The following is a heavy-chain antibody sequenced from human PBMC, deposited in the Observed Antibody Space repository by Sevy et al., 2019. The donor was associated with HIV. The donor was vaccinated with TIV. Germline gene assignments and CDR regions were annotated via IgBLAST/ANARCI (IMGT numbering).Heavy chain of an antibody. CDR3: ATLGKNAFDI. Sequence: GGSLRLSCAASGFTFSSYAMSWVRQAPGKGREWVSAISGSGGSTYYADSVKGRFTISRDNSKNTLYLQMNSLRAEDTAVYYCATLGKNAFDIWGQGTMVTVSS. CDR2: ISGSGGST. D-gene: IGHD1-26*01. J-gene: IGHJ3*02. CDR1: GFTFSSYA. V-gene: IGHV3-23*01.